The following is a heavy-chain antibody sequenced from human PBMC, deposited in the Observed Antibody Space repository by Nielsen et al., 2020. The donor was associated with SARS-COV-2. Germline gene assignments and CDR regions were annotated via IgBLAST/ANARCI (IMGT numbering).Heavy chain of an antibody. CDR3: AKEYNYYYYYGMDV. V-gene: IGHV3-43*02. CDR2: ISGDGGST. CDR1: GFTFDDYA. J-gene: IGHJ6*02. Sequence: GESLKISCAASGFTFDDYAMHWVRQAPGKGLEWVSLISGDGGSTYYADPVKGRFTISRDNSKNSLYLQMNSLRTEDTALYYCAKEYNYYYYYGMDVWGQGTTVTVSS. D-gene: IGHD1-1*01.